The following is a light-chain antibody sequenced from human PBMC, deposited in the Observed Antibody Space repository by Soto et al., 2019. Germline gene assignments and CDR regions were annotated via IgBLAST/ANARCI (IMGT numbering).Light chain of an antibody. V-gene: IGKV4-1*01. Sequence: DIVMTQSPDSLAVSLGERATINCKSSRSVLYNSNNKNYLAWYQQKPGQPPKLLIYWASTRESGVPDRFSGSGSGTDFTLTISSLRAEDVAVYYCQQYYSSPLKTFGQGTKVEIK. CDR1: RSVLYNSNNKNY. CDR3: QQYYSSPLKT. CDR2: WAS. J-gene: IGKJ1*01.